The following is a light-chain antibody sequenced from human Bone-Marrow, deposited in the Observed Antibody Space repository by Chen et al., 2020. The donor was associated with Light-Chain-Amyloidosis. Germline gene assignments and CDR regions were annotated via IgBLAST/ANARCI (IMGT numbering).Light chain of an antibody. Sequence: SYVLTQPSSVSVAPGQTATIPCGGTNIGSTSVHWYQQTPGQAPLLVVYDDSDRPSGIPERWSGSNSGNTATLTISRVEAGDEADYYCQVWDRSSDRPVFGGGTKLTVL. CDR1: NIGSTS. J-gene: IGLJ3*02. CDR2: DDS. V-gene: IGLV3-21*02. CDR3: QVWDRSSDRPV.